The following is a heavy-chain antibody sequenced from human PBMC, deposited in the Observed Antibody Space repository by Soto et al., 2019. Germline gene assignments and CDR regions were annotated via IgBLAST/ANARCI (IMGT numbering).Heavy chain of an antibody. CDR1: GYTFTSYG. Sequence: ASVNVSCKASGYTFTSYGISWVRQAPGQGLEWMGWISAYNGNTNYAQKLQGRVTMTTDTSTSTAYMELRSLRSDDTAVYYCARVASLYSSGWYRGIFFDYWGQGTLVTAPQ. CDR3: ARVASLYSSGWYRGIFFDY. CDR2: ISAYNGNT. J-gene: IGHJ4*02. D-gene: IGHD6-19*01. V-gene: IGHV1-18*01.